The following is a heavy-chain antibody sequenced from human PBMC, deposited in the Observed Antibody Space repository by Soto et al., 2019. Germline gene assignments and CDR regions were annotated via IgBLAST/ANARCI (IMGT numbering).Heavy chain of an antibody. V-gene: IGHV3-30*18. CDR2: ISYDGSNK. Sequence: PGGSLRLSCAASGFTFSSYGMHWVRQAPGKGLEWVAVISYDGSNKYYADSVKGRFTISRDNSKNTLYLQMNSLRAEDTAVYYCAKLGVQWFGELLLDAFDIWGQGTMVTVSS. CDR3: AKLGVQWFGELLLDAFDI. D-gene: IGHD3-10*01. J-gene: IGHJ3*02. CDR1: GFTFSSYG.